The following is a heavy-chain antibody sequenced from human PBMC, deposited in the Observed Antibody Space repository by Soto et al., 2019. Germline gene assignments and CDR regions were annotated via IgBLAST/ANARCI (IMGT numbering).Heavy chain of an antibody. V-gene: IGHV3-20*01. D-gene: IGHD7-27*01. CDR1: GFTFDDYG. CDR3: ARDNTGDSGAFDI. CDR2: INWNGGRT. J-gene: IGHJ3*02. Sequence: GGSLRLSCAASGFTFDDYGMSWVRQAPGKGLEWVSGINWNGGRTGYADSVKGRFTISRDNAKNSLYLQMNSLRAEDTALYHCARDNTGDSGAFDIWGQGTMVTVSS.